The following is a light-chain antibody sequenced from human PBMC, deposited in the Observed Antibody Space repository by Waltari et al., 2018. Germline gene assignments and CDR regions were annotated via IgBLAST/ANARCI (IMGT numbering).Light chain of an antibody. CDR2: VNN. Sequence: SVLTQPPSVSGAPGQRVTISCSGSRSNIGSNTVNWYQHLPRTAPRILNVVNNRRPPGVPDRVSASKSGTAASLAISGLPSGDEADYYCATWDDSLHVVVFGGGTKVTV. J-gene: IGLJ3*02. CDR1: RSNIGSNT. V-gene: IGLV1-44*01. CDR3: ATWDDSLHVVV.